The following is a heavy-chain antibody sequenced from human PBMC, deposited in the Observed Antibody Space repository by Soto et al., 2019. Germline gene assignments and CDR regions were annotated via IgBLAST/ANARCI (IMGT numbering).Heavy chain of an antibody. CDR3: ASTNYYDTSGYYYLHYYYGLDV. CDR2: ISTSTSYI. D-gene: IGHD3-22*01. V-gene: IGHV3-21*01. J-gene: IGHJ6*02. Sequence: GGSLRLSCAASGFTFSSYSMNWVRQAPGKGLEWVSSISTSTSYIYYADSVKGRFTISRYNANNSLYLQMNSLRAEDTAVYYCASTNYYDTSGYYYLHYYYGLDVWGQGTTVT. CDR1: GFTFSSYS.